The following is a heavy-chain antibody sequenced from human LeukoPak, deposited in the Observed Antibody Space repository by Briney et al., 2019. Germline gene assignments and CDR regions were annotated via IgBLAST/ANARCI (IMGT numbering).Heavy chain of an antibody. J-gene: IGHJ4*02. CDR3: AKDRSQLTAVAGTYTDY. V-gene: IGHV3-30*02. CDR1: GFTFSSYG. CDR2: IRYDGSNK. Sequence: GGSLRLSCAASGFTFSSYGMHWVRQAPGKGLEWVAFIRYDGSNKYYADSVKGRFTISRDNSKNTLYLQMNSLKAEDTAVYYCAKDRSQLTAVAGTYTDYWGQGTLVTVSS. D-gene: IGHD6-19*01.